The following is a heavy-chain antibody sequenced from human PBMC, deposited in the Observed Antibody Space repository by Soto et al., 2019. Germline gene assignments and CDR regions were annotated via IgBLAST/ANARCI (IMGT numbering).Heavy chain of an antibody. Sequence: PEGSLRLSCAASGIIFENFGMSWVRQAPGKGLEWISSISGSGFKKYYADSVKGRFTISRDNSKSTVYLELNNLSAEDTAVYHCAKNQGVELVPLATVDWFDPWGQGSVVTVSS. J-gene: IGHJ5*02. CDR2: ISGSGFKK. CDR3: AKNQGVELVPLATVDWFDP. V-gene: IGHV3-23*01. D-gene: IGHD1-26*01. CDR1: GIIFENFG.